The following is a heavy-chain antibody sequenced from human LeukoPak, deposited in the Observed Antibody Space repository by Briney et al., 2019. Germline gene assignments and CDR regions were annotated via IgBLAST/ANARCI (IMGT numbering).Heavy chain of an antibody. J-gene: IGHJ4*02. D-gene: IGHD2-2*01. CDR2: INHSGST. Sequence: SETLSLTCTVSGGSISGYYWSWIRQPPGKGLEWIGEINHSGSTNYNPSLKSRVTISVDTSKNQFSLKLSSVTAADTAVYYCAREPIVVVPAAIGASARYYFDYWGQGTLVTVSS. CDR1: GGSISGYY. CDR3: AREPIVVVPAAIGASARYYFDY. V-gene: IGHV4-34*01.